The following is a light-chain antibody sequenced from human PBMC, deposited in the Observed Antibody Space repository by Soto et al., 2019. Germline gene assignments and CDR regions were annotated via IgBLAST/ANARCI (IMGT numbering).Light chain of an antibody. V-gene: IGKV3-15*01. Sequence: EIVMTQSPASLSVSPGERATLSCRASQSIGNNLAWYQQKLGQAPRLLIYGASTTATGVPARFSGSGSGTEFTLTIGSLQSEDFAVYYCQQYNDGPFLTFGGGTRVEIK. CDR2: GAS. CDR1: QSIGNN. CDR3: QQYNDGPFLT. J-gene: IGKJ4*01.